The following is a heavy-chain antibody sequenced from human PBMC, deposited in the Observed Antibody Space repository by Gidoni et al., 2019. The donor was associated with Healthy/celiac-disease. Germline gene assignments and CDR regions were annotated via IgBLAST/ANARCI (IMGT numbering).Heavy chain of an antibody. J-gene: IGHJ4*02. Sequence: QVQLQESGPGLVKPSETLSLTCTVSGGSISSYYWSWIRQPPGKGLEWIGYIYYSGSTNYNPSLKSRVTISVDTSKNQFSLKLSSVTAADTAVYYCARDGRGEHYYDSSGKFDYWGQGTLVTVSS. CDR3: ARDGRGEHYYDSSGKFDY. CDR2: IYYSGST. V-gene: IGHV4-59*01. D-gene: IGHD3-22*01. CDR1: GGSISSYY.